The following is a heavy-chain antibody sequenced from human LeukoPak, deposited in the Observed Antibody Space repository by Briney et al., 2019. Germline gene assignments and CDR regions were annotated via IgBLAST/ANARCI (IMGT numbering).Heavy chain of an antibody. CDR1: GGSISSYY. Sequence: SETLSLTCTVSGGSISSYYWSCIRQPPGKGLEWIGYIYYSGSTNYNPSLKSRVTISADTSKNLFSLKLSSVTAADTAVYYCARALPSGSPSLVNWFDPWGQGTLVTVSS. D-gene: IGHD3-10*01. V-gene: IGHV4-59*01. CDR2: IYYSGST. J-gene: IGHJ5*02. CDR3: ARALPSGSPSLVNWFDP.